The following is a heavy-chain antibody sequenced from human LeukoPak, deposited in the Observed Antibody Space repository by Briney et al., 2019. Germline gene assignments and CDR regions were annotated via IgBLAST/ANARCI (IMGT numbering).Heavy chain of an antibody. V-gene: IGHV3-23*01. CDR1: GFTFSSYG. CDR3: ARDHSGSYPNWFDP. Sequence: PGGSLRLSCAASGFTFSSYGMSWVRQAPGKGLEWVSAITGNGANTFYADSVKGRFTISRDNSKNTMYLQMNSLRAEDTALYYCARDHSGSYPNWFDPWGQGTLVTVSS. CDR2: ITGNGANT. D-gene: IGHD3-10*01. J-gene: IGHJ5*02.